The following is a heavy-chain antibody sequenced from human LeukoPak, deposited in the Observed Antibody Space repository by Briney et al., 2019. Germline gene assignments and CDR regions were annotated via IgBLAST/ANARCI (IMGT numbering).Heavy chain of an antibody. Sequence: GSSVTVAFTASGYTFTDYYMHWVRQTPGQGLDWTGWINPNSGGTDYARKFEGRVTMTRDTSIRTAYRELSRLRSDDTAVYYCARGPSSDYWGQGTLVTVSS. J-gene: IGHJ4*02. CDR3: ARGPSSDY. D-gene: IGHD2-2*01. CDR2: INPNSGGT. V-gene: IGHV1-2*02. CDR1: GYTFTDYY.